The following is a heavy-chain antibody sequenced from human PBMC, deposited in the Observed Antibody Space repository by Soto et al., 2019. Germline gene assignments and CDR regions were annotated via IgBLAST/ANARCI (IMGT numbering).Heavy chain of an antibody. Sequence: SETLSLTCTVSGGSISSYDWSWIRQPPGKGLEWIGYIYYSGSTNYNPSLKSRVTISVDTSKNQFSLKLSSVTAADTAVYYCARGATTMIPHLDYWGQGTLVTVSS. CDR3: ARGATTMIPHLDY. CDR2: IYYSGST. CDR1: GGSISSYD. V-gene: IGHV4-59*01. D-gene: IGHD1-26*01. J-gene: IGHJ4*02.